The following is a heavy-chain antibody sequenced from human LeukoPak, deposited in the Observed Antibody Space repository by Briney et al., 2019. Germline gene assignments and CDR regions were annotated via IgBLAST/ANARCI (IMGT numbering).Heavy chain of an antibody. CDR1: GFTFSSYA. J-gene: IGHJ4*02. D-gene: IGHD2-2*01. CDR2: ISGSGGST. CDR3: AKDRGYCSSTSCSGDY. V-gene: IGHV3-23*01. Sequence: PGGSLRLSCAASGFTFSSYAMSWVHQAPGKGLEWVSAISGSGGSTYYADSVKGRFTISRDNSKNTLYLQMNSLRAEDTAVYYCAKDRGYCSSTSCSGDYWGQGTLVTVSS.